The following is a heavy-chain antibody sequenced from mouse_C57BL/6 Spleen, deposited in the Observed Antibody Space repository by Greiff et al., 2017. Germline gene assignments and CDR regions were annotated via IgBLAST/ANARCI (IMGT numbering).Heavy chain of an antibody. CDR2: IYWDDDK. Sequence: QVTLKVSGPGILQSSQTLSLTCSFSGFSLSTSGMGVSWIRQPSGKGLEWLAHIYWDDDKRYNPSLKSRLTISKDTSRNQVFLKITSVDTAVTATDYCARRVPLYYGSSYEWYFDVWGTGTTVTVSS. J-gene: IGHJ1*03. CDR1: GFSLSTSGMG. CDR3: ARRVPLYYGSSYEWYFDV. D-gene: IGHD1-1*01. V-gene: IGHV8-12*01.